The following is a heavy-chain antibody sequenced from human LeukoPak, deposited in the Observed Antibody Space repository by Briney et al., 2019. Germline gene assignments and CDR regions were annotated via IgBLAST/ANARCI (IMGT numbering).Heavy chain of an antibody. D-gene: IGHD3-9*01. V-gene: IGHV3-30*02. CDR3: AKAGVDYDILTGIIN. CDR1: GFTFSSYG. CDR2: IRYDGSNK. J-gene: IGHJ4*02. Sequence: HPGGSLRLSCAASGFTFSSYGMHWVRQAPGKGLEWVAFIRYDGSNKYYADSVKGRFTISRDNSKNTLYLQMNSLRAEDTAVYYCAKAGVDYDILTGIINWGQGTLVTVSS.